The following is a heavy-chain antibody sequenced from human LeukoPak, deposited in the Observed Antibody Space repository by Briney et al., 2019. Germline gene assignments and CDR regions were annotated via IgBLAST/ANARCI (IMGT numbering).Heavy chain of an antibody. CDR3: ARDMITFGGVIAPLGY. D-gene: IGHD3-16*02. CDR1: GGSISSSNW. Sequence: PSETLSLTCAVSGGSISSSNWWSWVRQPPGKGLEWIGEIYHSGSTNYNPSLKSRVTISVDKSKNQFSLKLSSVTAAATAVYYCARDMITFGGVIAPLGYWGQGTLVTVSS. J-gene: IGHJ4*02. CDR2: IYHSGST. V-gene: IGHV4-4*02.